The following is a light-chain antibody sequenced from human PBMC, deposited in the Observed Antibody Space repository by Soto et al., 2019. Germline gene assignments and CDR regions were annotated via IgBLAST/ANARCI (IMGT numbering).Light chain of an antibody. V-gene: IGKV1-27*01. Sequence: DIQMTQSPSSLSASVGDRVTITCRARQGISNYLAWYQQKPGKVPKLLIYAASTLQSGVPSRFSGSGSGTDFTLTISSIQPEDVVTYYCQKYNSAPYPFGQGTKLEIK. CDR3: QKYNSAPYP. J-gene: IGKJ2*01. CDR1: QGISNY. CDR2: AAS.